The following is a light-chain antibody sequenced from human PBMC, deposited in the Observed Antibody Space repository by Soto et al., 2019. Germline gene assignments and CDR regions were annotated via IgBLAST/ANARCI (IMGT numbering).Light chain of an antibody. Sequence: QSALTQPPSASGSPGQSVTISCTGTRSDVGGYNYVSWYQQYPDKAPKLMIYEVSKRPSGVPDRFSGSKSGKTASLTVSGLQPEDEADYYCTSYAGSNIGVFGGGTKLTVL. V-gene: IGLV2-8*01. J-gene: IGLJ3*02. CDR1: RSDVGGYNY. CDR2: EVS. CDR3: TSYAGSNIGV.